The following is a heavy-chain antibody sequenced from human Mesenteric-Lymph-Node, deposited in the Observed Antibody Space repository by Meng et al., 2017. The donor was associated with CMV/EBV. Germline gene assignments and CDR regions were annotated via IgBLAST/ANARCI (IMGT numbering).Heavy chain of an antibody. V-gene: IGHV4-39*01. D-gene: IGHD5-24*01. J-gene: IGHJ4*02. CDR3: ARQPAADGWNFDF. CDR1: GESSSISGDY. Sequence: TGESSSISGDYWSGIGQSEGKGLEWIGSTHYSARIDYNPAIKSRLTLSVDTSKKQISLILTSVTASDTAVYYCARQPAADGWNFDFWGQGALVTVSS. CDR2: THYSARI.